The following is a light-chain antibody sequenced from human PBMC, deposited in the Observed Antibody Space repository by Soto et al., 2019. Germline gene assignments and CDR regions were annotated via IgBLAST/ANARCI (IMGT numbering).Light chain of an antibody. CDR2: DAS. CDR1: QDIRNY. CDR3: QQYDDLPPWT. V-gene: IGKV1-33*01. J-gene: IGKJ1*01. Sequence: DIQMTQSPSSLSASVGDRVNITCRASQDIRNYLNWYQQKQGKAPKLLISDASHLQGGVPSRFSGTGSGRHFTFTISNLQTEDMATYYCQQYDDLPPWTFGPGTQVEI.